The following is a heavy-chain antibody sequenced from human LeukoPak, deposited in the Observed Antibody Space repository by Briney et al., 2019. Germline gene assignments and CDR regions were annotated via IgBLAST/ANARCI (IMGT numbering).Heavy chain of an antibody. J-gene: IGHJ4*02. V-gene: IGHV3-15*01. CDR1: GFTFSNAW. D-gene: IGHD2-2*01. CDR2: IKSKTDGGTT. CDR3: TTWDCSSTSCENFDY. Sequence: PGGSLRLSCAASGFTFSNAWMSWVRQAPGKGLEWVGRIKSKTDGGTTDYAAPVKGRFTTSRDDSKNTLYLQMNSLKTGDTAVYYCTTWDCSSTSCENFDYWGQGTLVTVSS.